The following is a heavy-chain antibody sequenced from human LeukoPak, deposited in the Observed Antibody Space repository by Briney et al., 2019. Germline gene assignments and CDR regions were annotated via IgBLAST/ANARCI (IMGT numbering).Heavy chain of an antibody. V-gene: IGHV4-59*06. CDR1: GGSISSYY. Sequence: PSETLSLTCTVSGGSISSYYWSWIRQPPGKGLEWIGYIYYSGSTYYNPSLKSRVTISVDTSKNQFSLKLSSVTAADTAVYYCARDIVVVPAAMTNYYGMDVWGQGTTVTVSS. CDR2: IYYSGST. D-gene: IGHD2-2*01. CDR3: ARDIVVVPAAMTNYYGMDV. J-gene: IGHJ6*02.